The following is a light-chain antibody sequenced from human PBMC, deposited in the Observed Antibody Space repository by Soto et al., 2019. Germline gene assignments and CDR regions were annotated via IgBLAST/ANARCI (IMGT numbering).Light chain of an antibody. CDR2: EVS. CDR3: QHLSGYPIT. Sequence: IQLTPFPSSLSASVGDRVTITCRASQGVNSHLAWHQQKPGKAPKLLIHEVSTLQSGVPSRFSGSGSGTDFTLTISSLLPEDFATYYCQHLSGYPITFGQGTRLEIK. CDR1: QGVNSH. V-gene: IGKV1-9*01. J-gene: IGKJ5*01.